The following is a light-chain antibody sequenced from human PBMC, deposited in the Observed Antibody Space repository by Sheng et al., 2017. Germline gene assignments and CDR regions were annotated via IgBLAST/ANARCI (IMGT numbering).Light chain of an antibody. CDR1: QSVSSY. Sequence: EIVLTQSPATLSLSPGERATLSCRASQSVSSYLAWYQQKPGQAPRLLIYDASNRATGIPARFSGSGSGTDFTLTISSLEPEDFAVYYCQQRSNWQLTFGGGTEGGDQT. CDR2: DAS. V-gene: IGKV3-11*01. CDR3: QQRSNWQLT. J-gene: IGKJ4*01.